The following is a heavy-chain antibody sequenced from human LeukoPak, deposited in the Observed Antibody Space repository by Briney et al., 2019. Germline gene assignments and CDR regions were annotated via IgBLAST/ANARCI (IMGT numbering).Heavy chain of an antibody. J-gene: IGHJ4*02. CDR2: ISGSGGST. CDR3: TRPSGYSSGRYVGDY. CDR1: GFTFSSYG. Sequence: GGSLRLSCAASGFTFSSYGMSWVRQAPGKGLEWVSAISGSGGSTYYADSVKGRFTISRDNSKNTLYLQMNSLKTEDTAVYYCTRPSGYSSGRYVGDYWGQGTLVTVSS. D-gene: IGHD6-19*01. V-gene: IGHV3-23*01.